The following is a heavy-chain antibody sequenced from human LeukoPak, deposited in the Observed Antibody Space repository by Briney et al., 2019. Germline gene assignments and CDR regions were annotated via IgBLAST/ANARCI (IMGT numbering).Heavy chain of an antibody. Sequence: PSETLSLTCTVSGGSISSGSYYWSWIRQPAGKGLEWIGSIYYSGSTYYNPSLKSRVTISVDTSKNQFSLKLSSVTAADTAVYYCARHRVVRGPNNKVVVVAATRAYYFDYWGQGTLVTVSS. J-gene: IGHJ4*02. CDR2: IYYSGST. CDR1: GGSISSGSYY. CDR3: ARHRVVRGPNNKVVVVAATRAYYFDY. V-gene: IGHV4-39*01. D-gene: IGHD2-15*01.